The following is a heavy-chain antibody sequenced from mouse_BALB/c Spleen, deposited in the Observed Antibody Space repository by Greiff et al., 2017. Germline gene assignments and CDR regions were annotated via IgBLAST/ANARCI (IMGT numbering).Heavy chain of an antibody. V-gene: IGHV5-6-2*01. CDR1: GFTFSSYY. CDR3: ARHGHEGYSGFAY. Sequence: EVKLVESGGGLVKLGGSLKLSCAASGFTFSSYYMSWVRQTPEKRLELVAAINSNGGSTYYPDTVKGRFTISRDNAKNTLYLQMSSLKSEDTALYYCARHGHEGYSGFAYWGQGTLVTVSA. D-gene: IGHD2-3*01. CDR2: INSNGGST. J-gene: IGHJ3*01.